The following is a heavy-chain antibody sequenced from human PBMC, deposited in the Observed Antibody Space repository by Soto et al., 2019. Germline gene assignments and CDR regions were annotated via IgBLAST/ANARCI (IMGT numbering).Heavy chain of an antibody. J-gene: IGHJ6*02. V-gene: IGHV4-34*01. Sequence: SETLSLTCAVYGGSFSGYCWSWIRQPPGKGLEWIGEFDHSGIANYNPSLKSRVTISGDTSKNQFSLKLSSVTATDTAVYYCARSVGDYYYGMDVWGQGTTVTVSS. D-gene: IGHD1-26*01. CDR3: ARSVGDYYYGMDV. CDR2: FDHSGIA. CDR1: GGSFSGYC.